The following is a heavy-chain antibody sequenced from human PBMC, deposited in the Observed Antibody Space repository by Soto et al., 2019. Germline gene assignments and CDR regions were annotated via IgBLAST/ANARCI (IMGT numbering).Heavy chain of an antibody. CDR1: GFTFSSYR. J-gene: IGHJ4*02. CDR2: IWYDGSNK. V-gene: IGHV3-33*01. Sequence: SLTLSCAPSGFTFSSYRMHSVRQAPGKGLKWVAVIWYDGSNKYYADSVKGRFTISRDNSKNTLYLQMNSLRAEDTAVYYCARDAPFMITFGGVIVSSGFDYWGQGTLVTVSS. CDR3: ARDAPFMITFGGVIVSSGFDY. D-gene: IGHD3-16*02.